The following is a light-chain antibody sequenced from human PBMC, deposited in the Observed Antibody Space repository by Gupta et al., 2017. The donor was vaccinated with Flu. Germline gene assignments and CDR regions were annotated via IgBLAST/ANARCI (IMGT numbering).Light chain of an antibody. CDR1: QSISRN. CDR3: QQHDSTPTWT. V-gene: IGKV1-39*01. J-gene: IGKJ1*01. CDR2: AAS. Sequence: DIQMTQSPSSLSASVGDRVTITCRASQSISRNLNWYQQKPGKAPKLLIYAASSLQSGVPSRVSVSGSGTDSTLTISSLQPEDFATYTCQQHDSTPTWTFGQGTKVEIK.